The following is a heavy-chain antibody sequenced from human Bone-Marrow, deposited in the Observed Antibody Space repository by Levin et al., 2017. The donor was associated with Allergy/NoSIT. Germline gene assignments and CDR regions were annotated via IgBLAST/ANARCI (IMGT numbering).Heavy chain of an antibody. D-gene: IGHD3-16*01. CDR1: GYSVSSGYN. Sequence: PSETLSLTCGVSGYSVSSGYNWGWIRQSPGKGLEWIASIYQSGSTYYNPSLKSRVTISLDTSKNQFSLKLSSVTAADTAVCYCARAGMIIFGGSQFDYWGQGTLVTVSS. J-gene: IGHJ4*02. CDR2: IYQSGST. CDR3: ARAGMIIFGGSQFDY. V-gene: IGHV4-38-2*01.